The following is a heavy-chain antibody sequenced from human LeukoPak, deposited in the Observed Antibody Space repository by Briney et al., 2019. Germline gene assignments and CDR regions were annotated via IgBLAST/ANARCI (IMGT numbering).Heavy chain of an antibody. CDR1: GYSISSLDL. Sequence: TLSLTCTVSGYSISSLDLWNWVRQPAGKGXEWIGEMYLSRTTHSNPSVKSRVTISIDKSKNQFFLNLSSVTAADTAVYYCAGLVGRYSSGLYYYYFDYWGQGTLVTVSS. D-gene: IGHD3-22*01. CDR3: AGLVGRYSSGLYYYYFDY. CDR2: MYLSRTT. V-gene: IGHV4-4*02. J-gene: IGHJ4*02.